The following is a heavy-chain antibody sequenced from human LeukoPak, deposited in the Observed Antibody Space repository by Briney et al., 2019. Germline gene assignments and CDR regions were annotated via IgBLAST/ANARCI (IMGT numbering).Heavy chain of an antibody. CDR1: GFTFSSYS. Sequence: PGGSLRLSCAASGFTFSSYSMNWVRQAPGRGLEWVSSISSSSCYIYYADSVKGRFTISRDNAKNSLYLQMNSLRAEDTAVYYCARAGSGSTDLDYWGQGTLVTVSS. D-gene: IGHD1-26*01. V-gene: IGHV3-21*01. CDR2: ISSSSCYI. CDR3: ARAGSGSTDLDY. J-gene: IGHJ4*02.